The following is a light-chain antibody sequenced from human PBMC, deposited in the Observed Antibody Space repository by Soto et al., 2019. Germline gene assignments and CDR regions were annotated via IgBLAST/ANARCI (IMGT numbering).Light chain of an antibody. CDR2: DAS. V-gene: IGKV1-5*01. J-gene: IGKJ1*01. CDR3: HQYNTFLTWT. CDR1: QSVSMW. Sequence: QMTQSPSTLSASVGDRVAITCRASQSVSMWLAWYQQKAGKAPRLMIYDASNLESGVPSRCSGSGSGTEFTLTISNLQPEDSEIYYCHQYNTFLTWTFGQGTRVEIK.